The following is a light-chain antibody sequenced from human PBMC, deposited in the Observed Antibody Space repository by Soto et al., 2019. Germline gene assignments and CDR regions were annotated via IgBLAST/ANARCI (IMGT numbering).Light chain of an antibody. CDR2: NVN. Sequence: QSALTQPASVSGSPGQSITISCTGTSSDIGAYKFVSWYQQHPGKAPKLILYNVNIRPSGVSNRFSGFKSGNTASLTISGLQAEYEADYYCTSWTTSTTMIFGGGTKLTVL. CDR1: SSDIGAYKF. J-gene: IGLJ2*01. V-gene: IGLV2-14*03. CDR3: TSWTTSTTMI.